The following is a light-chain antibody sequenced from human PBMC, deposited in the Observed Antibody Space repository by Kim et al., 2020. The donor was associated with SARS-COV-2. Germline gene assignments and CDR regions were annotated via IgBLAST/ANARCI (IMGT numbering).Light chain of an antibody. V-gene: IGLV3-1*01. CDR2: QDS. J-gene: IGLJ2*01. Sequence: SYELTQPPSVSVSPGQTASITCSGDKLGDKYACWYQQKPGQSPVLVIYQDSKRPSGIPERFTGSNSGNTATLTISGTQAMDEADYHCQAWDSRTVVFGGG. CDR1: KLGDKY. CDR3: QAWDSRTVV.